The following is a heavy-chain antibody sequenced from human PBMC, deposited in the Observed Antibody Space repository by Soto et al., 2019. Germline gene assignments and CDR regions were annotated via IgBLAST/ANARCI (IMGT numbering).Heavy chain of an antibody. V-gene: IGHV1-69*13. CDR2: IIPIFGTA. D-gene: IGHD5-18*01. CDR3: ARDAGYSYGYGIDY. Sequence: PVKVACKASGGTFSSYAISWLRQAPGQGLEWMGGIIPIFGTANYAQKFQGRVTIAADESTSTAYMELSSLRSEDTAVYYCARDAGYSYGYGIDYWGQGTLGTVSS. CDR1: GGTFSSYA. J-gene: IGHJ4*02.